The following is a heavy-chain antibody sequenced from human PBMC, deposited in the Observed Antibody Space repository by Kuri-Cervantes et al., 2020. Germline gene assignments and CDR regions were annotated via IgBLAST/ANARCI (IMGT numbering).Heavy chain of an antibody. J-gene: IGHJ4*02. CDR1: GFTFSSYW. CDR3: ARVRRGVYY. D-gene: IGHD3-10*01. Sequence: GGSLRLSCAASGFTFSSYWMTWVRQAPGKGLEWVANIKQDGSEKYYVDSEKGRFTISRDNAKNSLYLQMNSLRVEDTAVYYCARVRRGVYYWGQGALVTVSS. V-gene: IGHV3-7*02. CDR2: IKQDGSEK.